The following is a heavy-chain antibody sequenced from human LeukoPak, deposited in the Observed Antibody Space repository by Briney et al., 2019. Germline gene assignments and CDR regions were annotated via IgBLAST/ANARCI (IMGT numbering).Heavy chain of an antibody. CDR2: FDPEDGET. V-gene: IGHV1-24*01. CDR3: AKDLSYSGSYYYYYGMDV. J-gene: IGHJ6*02. CDR1: GYTLTELS. Sequence: ASVKVSCKVSGYTLTELSMHWVRQAPGKGLEWMGGFDPEDGETIYAQKFQGRVTMTEDTSTDTAYMELNSLRAEDTAVYYCAKDLSYSGSYYYYYGMDVWGQGTTVTVSS. D-gene: IGHD1-26*01.